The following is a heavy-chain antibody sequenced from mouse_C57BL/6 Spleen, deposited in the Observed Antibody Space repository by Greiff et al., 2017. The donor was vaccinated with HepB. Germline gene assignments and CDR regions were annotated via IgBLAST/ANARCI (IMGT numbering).Heavy chain of an antibody. Sequence: VQLQQSGAELVRPGASVKLSCKASGYTFTDYYINWVKQRPGQGLEWIGRIYPGSGNTYYNEKFKGKATLTAEKSSSTAYMQLSSLTSEDSAVYFCARRGTTGRHFEGWGTGTTVTVSS. CDR3: ARRGTTGRHFEG. CDR1: GYTFTDYY. V-gene: IGHV1-76*01. J-gene: IGHJ1*03. D-gene: IGHD1-1*01. CDR2: IYPGSGNT.